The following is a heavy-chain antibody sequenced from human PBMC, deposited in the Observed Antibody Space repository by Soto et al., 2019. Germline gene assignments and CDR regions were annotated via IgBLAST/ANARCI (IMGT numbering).Heavy chain of an antibody. CDR2: IYTSGST. CDR3: ARDQGRYYYDSSGSYYFDY. V-gene: IGHV4-4*07. Sequence: PSETLSLTCTVSGGSISSYYWSWIRQPAGKGLEWIGRIYTSGSTNYNPSLKSRVTMSVDTSKNQFSLKLSSVTAADTAVYYCARDQGRYYYDSSGSYYFDYWGQGNLVTVSS. J-gene: IGHJ4*02. CDR1: GGSISSYY. D-gene: IGHD3-22*01.